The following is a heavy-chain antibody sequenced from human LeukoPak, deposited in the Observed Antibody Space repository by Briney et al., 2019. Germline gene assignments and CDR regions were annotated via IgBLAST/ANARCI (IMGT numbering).Heavy chain of an antibody. D-gene: IGHD5-24*01. Sequence: SETLSLTCTVSGGSISSYYWSWIRQPAGKGLEWIGRIYTSGSTNYNPSLKSRVTMSVDTSKNQFSLKLISVTAADTAVYYCARPDFDEMASHPYDLWGRGTLVTVSS. CDR2: IYTSGST. CDR1: GGSISSYY. CDR3: ARPDFDEMASHPYDL. V-gene: IGHV4-4*07. J-gene: IGHJ2*01.